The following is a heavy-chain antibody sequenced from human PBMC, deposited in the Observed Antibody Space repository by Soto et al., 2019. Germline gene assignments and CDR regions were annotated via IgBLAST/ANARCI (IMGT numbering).Heavy chain of an antibody. D-gene: IGHD3-16*01. J-gene: IGHJ6*02. V-gene: IGHV4-34*01. CDR2: INHGGTS. CDR3: TSASFLRSGDLFPGLNV. Sequence: QVQLQQWGAGLLKPSETLSLTCAVHGGSFSGYYWDWIRQPPGKGLEWIGEINHGGTSNYNPSLRSRAVISVGTSKNPLSLKLTSGTAEDPAIYFCTSASFLRSGDLFPGLNVWGQGPTVTVSS. CDR1: GGSFSGYY.